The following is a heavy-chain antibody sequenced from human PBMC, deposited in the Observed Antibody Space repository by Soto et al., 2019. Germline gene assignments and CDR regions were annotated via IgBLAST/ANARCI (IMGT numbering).Heavy chain of an antibody. CDR3: ERRSSPKWFDP. V-gene: IGHV4-34*01. J-gene: IGHJ5*02. CDR2: INHSGST. Sequence: QVQLQQWGAGLLKPSETLSLTCAVYGGSFSGYYWSWIRQPPGKGLEWIGEINHSGSTNYNPSLKSRVTIYVDTSKNQFYPKLSSVTAAETAVYYCERRSSPKWFDPWGQGTLVTVSS. CDR1: GGSFSGYY.